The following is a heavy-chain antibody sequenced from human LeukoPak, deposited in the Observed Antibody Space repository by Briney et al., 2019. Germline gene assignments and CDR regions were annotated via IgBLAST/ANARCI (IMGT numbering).Heavy chain of an antibody. CDR2: ISASGNII. J-gene: IGHJ4*02. D-gene: IGHD4/OR15-4a*01. Sequence: PGGSLRLSCVASRFSFRDYYFSWVRQAPGQGLEWLSFISASGNIIHYEDSVKGRFTISRDDAKNSVFLQMDSLRTEDSALYYCARHMVITPFDSWGQGTLVTVSS. V-gene: IGHV3-11*01. CDR1: RFSFRDYY. CDR3: ARHMVITPFDS.